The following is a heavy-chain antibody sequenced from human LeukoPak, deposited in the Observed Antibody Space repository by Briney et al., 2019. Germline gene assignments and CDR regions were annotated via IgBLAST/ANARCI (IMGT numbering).Heavy chain of an antibody. CDR1: GGSISSSSYY. CDR2: IYYSGST. Sequence: PSETLSLTCTVSGGSISSSSYYRGWIRQPPGKGLEWIGSIYYSGSTYYNPSLKSRVTISVDTSKNQFSLKLSSVTAADTAVYYCARLEDYYDSSGYYVAEYFQHWGQGTLVTVSS. J-gene: IGHJ1*01. V-gene: IGHV4-39*01. D-gene: IGHD3-22*01. CDR3: ARLEDYYDSSGYYVAEYFQH.